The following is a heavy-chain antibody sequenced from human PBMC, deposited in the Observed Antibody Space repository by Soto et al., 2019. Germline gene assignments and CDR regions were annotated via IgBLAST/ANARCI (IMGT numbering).Heavy chain of an antibody. CDR2: IYSGGST. CDR3: AKRDPLFGYGMDV. Sequence: GGSLRLSCAASGFTVSSNYMSWVRQAPGKGLEWVSVIYSGGSTYYADSVKGRFTISRDNSKNTMYLEMNSLRAEDTAVYYCAKRDPLFGYGMDVWGQGTTVTVSS. CDR1: GFTVSSNY. J-gene: IGHJ6*02. V-gene: IGHV3-66*01. D-gene: IGHD2-21*01.